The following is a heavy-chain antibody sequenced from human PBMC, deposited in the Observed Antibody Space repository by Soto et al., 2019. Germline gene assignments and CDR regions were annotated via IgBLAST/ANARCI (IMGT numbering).Heavy chain of an antibody. D-gene: IGHD2-15*01. Sequence: QVQLVQSGAEVKKPGASVKVSCKASGYTFTSYGISWVRQAPGQGLEWMGWISAYNGNTNYAQKLQGRVTMTTDTSTSTAYMELRSLRSDDTAVYYCARDKGGGGYCSGGSCYSTSYYFDYWGQGTLVTVSS. CDR2: ISAYNGNT. CDR3: ARDKGGGGYCSGGSCYSTSYYFDY. CDR1: GYTFTSYG. V-gene: IGHV1-18*01. J-gene: IGHJ4*02.